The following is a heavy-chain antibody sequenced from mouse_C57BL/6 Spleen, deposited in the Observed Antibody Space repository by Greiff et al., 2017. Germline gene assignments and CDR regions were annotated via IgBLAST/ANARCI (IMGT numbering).Heavy chain of an antibody. CDR2: IDPSDSET. CDR1: GYTFTSYW. D-gene: IGHD1-1*02. J-gene: IGHJ4*01. V-gene: IGHV1-52*01. CDR3: AREVGDAMDY. Sequence: VKLQQPGAELVRPGSSVKLSCKASGYTFTSYWMHWVKQRPIQGLEWIGNIDPSDSETHYNQKFKDKATLTVDKSSSTAYMQLSSLTSEDSAVYYCAREVGDAMDYWGQGTSVTVSS.